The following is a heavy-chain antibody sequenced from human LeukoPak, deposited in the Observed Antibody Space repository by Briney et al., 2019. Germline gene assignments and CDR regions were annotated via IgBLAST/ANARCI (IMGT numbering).Heavy chain of an antibody. CDR2: ISGSGGST. D-gene: IGHD2-8*01. CDR1: GFTFSSYA. CDR3: TRLMVFVIGAFDI. J-gene: IGHJ3*02. Sequence: PGGSLRLSCAASGFTFSSYAMSWVRQAPGKGLEWVSAISGSGGSTYYADSVKGRFTISRDNSKNTLYLQMNSLRAEDTAVYYCTRLMVFVIGAFDIWGQGTMVTVSS. V-gene: IGHV3-23*01.